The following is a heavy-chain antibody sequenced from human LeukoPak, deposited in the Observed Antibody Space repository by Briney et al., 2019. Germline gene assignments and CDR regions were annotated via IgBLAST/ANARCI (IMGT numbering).Heavy chain of an antibody. D-gene: IGHD7-27*01. CDR3: AREHWDFDY. J-gene: IGHJ4*02. CDR1: GFTFSNYA. Sequence: PGGSLRLSCAASGFTFSNYAITWIRQAPGKGLEWVSEISGSGESTYYGDSVKRRFTISRDNSKNTLYLQMNSLRAGDTAVYYCAREHWDFDYWGQGTLVTVSS. CDR2: ISGSGEST. V-gene: IGHV3-23*01.